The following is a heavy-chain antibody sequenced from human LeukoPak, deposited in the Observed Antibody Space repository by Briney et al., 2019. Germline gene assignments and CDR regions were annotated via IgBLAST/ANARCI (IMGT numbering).Heavy chain of an antibody. J-gene: IGHJ4*02. Sequence: GGSLRLSCAASGFTFSSYAMSWVRQAPGKGLEWVSAISGSGGSTYYADSVKGRFTISRDNSKNTLYLQMNSLRAEDTAVYYCASHLIVVVPAAMGICYWGQGTLVTVSS. CDR2: ISGSGGST. CDR3: ASHLIVVVPAAMGICY. V-gene: IGHV3-23*01. D-gene: IGHD2-2*01. CDR1: GFTFSSYA.